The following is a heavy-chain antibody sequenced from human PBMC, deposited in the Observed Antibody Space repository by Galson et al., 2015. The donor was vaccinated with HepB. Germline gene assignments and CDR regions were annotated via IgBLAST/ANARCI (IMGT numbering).Heavy chain of an antibody. D-gene: IGHD6-19*01. V-gene: IGHV4-39*01. CDR1: GGSISSSSYY. CDR3: ARPFKRWLPNVFDT. CDR2: IYSSGNS. J-gene: IGHJ3*02. Sequence: SETLSLTCTVSGGSISSSSYYWGWVRQPPGKGLEWIGSIYSSGNSYSNPSLKSRLTISVDTSKNQFSLKLKSVTAADTAVYYCARPFKRWLPNVFDTWGQGTMVTVS.